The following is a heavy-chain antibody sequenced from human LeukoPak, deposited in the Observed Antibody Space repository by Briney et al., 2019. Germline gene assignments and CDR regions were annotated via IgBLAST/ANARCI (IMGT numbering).Heavy chain of an antibody. V-gene: IGHV3-74*01. J-gene: IGHJ4*02. CDR1: GFTLSSYW. CDR3: ARDTAPSY. CDR2: IDSDGRST. D-gene: IGHD5-18*01. Sequence: GGSLRLSCAASGFTLSSYWMLWVRQAPGKGLVWVSGIDSDGRSTSYADSVKGRFTISRDPAKNTLFLQMNSLRAEDTAVYYCARDTAPSYWGQGTLVTVSS.